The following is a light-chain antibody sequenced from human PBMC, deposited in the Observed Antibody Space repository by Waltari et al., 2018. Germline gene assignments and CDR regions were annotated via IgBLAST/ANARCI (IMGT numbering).Light chain of an antibody. Sequence: EIVMTQSPVTLSVSPGERVTLSCRASQSVSSKLAWYQQKPGQAPRLLIYGASTRATGITARFSGSGSGTEFTLTISSLQSEDFAVYYCQQYNNWPPTFGQGTKVEIK. V-gene: IGKV3-15*01. CDR1: QSVSSK. CDR3: QQYNNWPPT. J-gene: IGKJ1*01. CDR2: GAS.